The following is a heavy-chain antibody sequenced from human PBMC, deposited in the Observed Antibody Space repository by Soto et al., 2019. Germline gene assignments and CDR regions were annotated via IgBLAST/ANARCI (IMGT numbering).Heavy chain of an antibody. J-gene: IGHJ6*02. CDR1: GFTFGSYG. V-gene: IGHV3-33*01. Sequence: QVQLVESGGGVVQPGRSLRLSCAASGFTFGSYGMHWVRQAPGKGLEWVAVIWYDGSNKYYADSVKGRFTISRDNSKNTLYLQMNSLRAEDTAVYYCARDEGLGVNYYYYGMDVWGQGTTVTVSS. CDR2: IWYDGSNK. CDR3: ARDEGLGVNYYYYGMDV. D-gene: IGHD3-10*01.